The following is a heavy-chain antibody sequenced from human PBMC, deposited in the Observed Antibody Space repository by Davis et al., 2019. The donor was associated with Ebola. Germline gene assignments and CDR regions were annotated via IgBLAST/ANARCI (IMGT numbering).Heavy chain of an antibody. CDR3: ARDLGYSYGSLDY. D-gene: IGHD5-18*01. V-gene: IGHV3-21*01. CDR2: ISSSSSYI. Sequence: PGGSLRLSCAASGFTFSSYSMNWVRQAPGKGLEWVSSISSSSSYIYYADSVKGRFTISRDNAKNSLYLQMNSLRAEDTAVYYCARDLGYSYGSLDYWGQGTLVTGSS. J-gene: IGHJ4*02. CDR1: GFTFSSYS.